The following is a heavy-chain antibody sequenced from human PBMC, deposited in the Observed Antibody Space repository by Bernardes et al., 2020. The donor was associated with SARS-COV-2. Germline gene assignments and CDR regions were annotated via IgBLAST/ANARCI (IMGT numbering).Heavy chain of an antibody. D-gene: IGHD3-10*01. CDR3: ARERSDYFGSGSSFDF. Sequence: ALEKVPCKGSGYTFTSYGISWVRQAPGQGLEWMVWINGYNDKSNHELKFQGRVNMTTDTYTSTVYMDLRRLRSDDTAVYYGARERSDYFGSGSSFDFWGQGTLITGSS. J-gene: IGHJ4*02. CDR2: INGYNDKS. V-gene: IGHV1-18*04. CDR1: GYTFTSYG.